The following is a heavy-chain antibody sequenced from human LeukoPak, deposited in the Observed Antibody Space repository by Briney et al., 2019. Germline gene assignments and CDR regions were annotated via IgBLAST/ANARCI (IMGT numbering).Heavy chain of an antibody. CDR1: GYSFTSYW. J-gene: IGHJ4*02. CDR3: ARRGSIFGVVIHSDY. CDR2: IYPGDSDT. Sequence: GESLKISCKGSGYSFTSYWISWVRQMPGKGLEWMGIIYPGDSDTRYSPSFQGQVTISADKSISTAYLQWSSLKASDTAMYYCARRGSIFGVVIHSDYWGQGTLVTVSS. D-gene: IGHD3-3*01. V-gene: IGHV5-51*01.